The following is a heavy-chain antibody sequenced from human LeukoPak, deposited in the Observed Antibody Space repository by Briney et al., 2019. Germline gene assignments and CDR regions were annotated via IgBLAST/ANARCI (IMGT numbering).Heavy chain of an antibody. CDR1: GFTFSSYS. CDR2: ISSSSSYI. CDR3: ASPRLTSDP. Sequence: GGSLRLSCAASGFTFSSYSMNWVRQAPGKGVEWVSSISSSSSYIYYADSVKGRFTISRDNAKNSLYLQMNGLRAEDTAVYYCASPRLTSDPWGQGTLVTVSS. J-gene: IGHJ5*02. V-gene: IGHV3-21*01. D-gene: IGHD5-12*01.